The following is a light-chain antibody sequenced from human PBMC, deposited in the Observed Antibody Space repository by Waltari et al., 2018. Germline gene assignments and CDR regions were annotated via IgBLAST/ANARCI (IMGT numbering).Light chain of an antibody. CDR1: SSNIGSNT. CDR3: AVWDDTLNGQV. J-gene: IGLJ3*02. CDR2: SNN. V-gene: IGLV1-44*01. Sequence: QSVLTQPPSASDTPGQRVTLSCSGSSSNIGSNTVHWYQQVPGTAPKLLIYSNNQRPSGVPDRFSGSKSGTSASLAISGLQSEDEADYFCAVWDDTLNGQVFGGGTKLTVL.